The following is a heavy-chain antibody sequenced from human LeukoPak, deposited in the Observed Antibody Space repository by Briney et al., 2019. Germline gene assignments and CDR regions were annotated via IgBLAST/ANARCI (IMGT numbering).Heavy chain of an antibody. CDR2: ISSSGSTI. V-gene: IGHV3-11*04. Sequence: GGSLRLSCAASGFTFSDYYMSRIRQAPGKGLEWVSYISSSGSTIYYADSVKGRFTISRDNAKNSLYLQMNSLRAEDTAVYYCARVPSYYYYYMDVWGKGTTVTVSS. CDR3: ARVPSYYYYYMDV. J-gene: IGHJ6*03. CDR1: GFTFSDYY.